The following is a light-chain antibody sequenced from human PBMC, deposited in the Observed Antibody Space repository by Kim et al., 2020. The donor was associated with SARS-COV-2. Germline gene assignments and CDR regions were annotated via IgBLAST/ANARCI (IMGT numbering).Light chain of an antibody. CDR1: SSDVGAYDY. CDR2: DVN. V-gene: IGLV2-14*01. CDR3: SSYTSSNTYV. J-gene: IGLJ1*01. Sequence: QSALTQPASVSGSPGQSITISCTGTSSDVGAYDYVSWYQQHPGRAPKLMIYDVNKRPSGVSNRLSGSKSGNTASLTISGLRAEDEADYYCSSYTSSNTYVFGTGTKVTVL.